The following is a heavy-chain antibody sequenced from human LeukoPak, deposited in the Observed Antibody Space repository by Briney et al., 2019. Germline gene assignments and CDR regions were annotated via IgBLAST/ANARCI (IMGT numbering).Heavy chain of an antibody. CDR1: GFTFSSYS. V-gene: IGHV3-21*04. CDR3: AKDLNGYYYYGMDV. Sequence: GGSLRLSCAASGFTFSSYSMNWVRQAPGKGLEWVSSISSSSSYIYYADSVKGRFTISRDNAKNSLYLQMNSLRAEDTALYYCAKDLNGYYYYGMDVWGQGTTVTVSS. CDR2: ISSSSSYI. J-gene: IGHJ6*02.